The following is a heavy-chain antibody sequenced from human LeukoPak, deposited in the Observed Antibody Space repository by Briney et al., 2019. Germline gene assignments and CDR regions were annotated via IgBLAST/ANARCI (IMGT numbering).Heavy chain of an antibody. V-gene: IGHV1-46*01. Sequence: ASVKVSCKASGYTFTSYYMHWVRQAPGQGLEWMGIINPSGGSTSYAQKFQGRVTMTRDMSTSTVYMELSSLRSEDTAVYYCARALYYYDSSGPFDYWGQGTLVTVSS. CDR3: ARALYYYDSSGPFDY. CDR1: GYTFTSYY. CDR2: INPSGGST. D-gene: IGHD3-22*01. J-gene: IGHJ4*02.